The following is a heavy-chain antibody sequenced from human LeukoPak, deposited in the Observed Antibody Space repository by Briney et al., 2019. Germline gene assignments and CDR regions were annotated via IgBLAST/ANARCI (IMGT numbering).Heavy chain of an antibody. CDR2: IYYSGST. V-gene: IGHV4-59*01. D-gene: IGHD2-21*02. CDR3: AEGRDRYYFDY. CDR1: GGSISSYY. Sequence: SSETLSLTCTVSGGSISSYYWSWIRQPSGKGLEWIGYIYYSGSTNYNPSLKSRVTISVDTSKNQFSLKLSSVTAADTAVYYCAEGRDRYYFDYWGQGTLVTVSS. J-gene: IGHJ4*02.